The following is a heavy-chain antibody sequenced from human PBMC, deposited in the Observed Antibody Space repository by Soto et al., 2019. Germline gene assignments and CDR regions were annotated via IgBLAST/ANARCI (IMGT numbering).Heavy chain of an antibody. CDR3: VKGRPLWLIDY. Sequence: GGSLRLSCSASGFTFSSSAMHWVRQAPGKGLEYVSVIGTTGGSTFYADSVKGRFTTSRDNSKNTVYLQMTSLRVEDTAMYYCVKGRPLWLIDYWGQGTLVTVSS. J-gene: IGHJ4*02. CDR1: GFTFSSSA. D-gene: IGHD3-10*01. V-gene: IGHV3-64D*06. CDR2: IGTTGGST.